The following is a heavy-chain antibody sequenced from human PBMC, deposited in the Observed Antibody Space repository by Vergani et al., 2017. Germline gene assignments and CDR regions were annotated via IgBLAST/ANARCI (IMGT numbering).Heavy chain of an antibody. D-gene: IGHD2-2*01. CDR1: GGTFSSYA. V-gene: IGHV1-69*12. J-gene: IGHJ6*02. Sequence: QVQLVQSGAEVKKPGSSVKVSCKASGGTFSSYAISWVRQAPGQGLEWMGGIIPIFGTANYVQKFQGRVTITADESTSTAYMELSSLRSEDTAVYYCARDSGYCSSTSCSEDYYYYGMDVWGQGTTVTVSS. CDR3: ARDSGYCSSTSCSEDYYYYGMDV. CDR2: IIPIFGTA.